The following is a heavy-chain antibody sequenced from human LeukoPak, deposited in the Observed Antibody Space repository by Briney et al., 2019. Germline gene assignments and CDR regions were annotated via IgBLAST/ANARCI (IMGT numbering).Heavy chain of an antibody. V-gene: IGHV3-21*06. J-gene: IGHJ4*02. CDR3: ARDTGSGSYWGIFDY. CDR1: GFTSSSYN. Sequence: GGSLRLSCAASGFTSSSYNMNWVRQAPGKGLEWVSSISSSSDYIYYADSVKGRFTISRDNSKNSLYLQMNSLRAEDTAVYYCARDTGSGSYWGIFDYWGQGTLVTVSS. CDR2: ISSSSDYI. D-gene: IGHD3-10*01.